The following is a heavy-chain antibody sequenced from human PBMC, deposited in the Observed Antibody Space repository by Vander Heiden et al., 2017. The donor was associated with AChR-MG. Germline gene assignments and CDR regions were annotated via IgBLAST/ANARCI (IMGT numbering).Heavy chain of an antibody. J-gene: IGHJ6*02. CDR1: GFTVSNNY. V-gene: IGHV3-53*01. Sequence: EVQLVESGGGLIQPGGSLRLSCAASGFTVSNNYVGWVRQAPGKGLDWVSVIYGGGGTYYAESVQGRFTISRDNSKNTVYLQMNSLRAEDTAVYYCARDLIYAPIFGLDVWGQGTTVTVSS. CDR2: IYGGGGT. CDR3: ARDLIYAPIFGLDV. D-gene: IGHD3-16*01.